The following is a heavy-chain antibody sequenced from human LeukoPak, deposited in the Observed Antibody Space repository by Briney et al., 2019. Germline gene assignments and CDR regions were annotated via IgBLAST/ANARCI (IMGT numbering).Heavy chain of an antibody. CDR3: AKDPDCTSGICYTFFDY. CDR1: GFTFSSHG. V-gene: IGHV3-30*02. Sequence: PGGSLRLSCAASGFTFSSHGMHWVRQTPAKGLEWVAFIRYDGSNKYYADSVKGRFIISRDNSKNTLFLQMNSLRPKDTAVYYCAKDPDCTSGICYTFFDYWGQGTLVTVSS. CDR2: IRYDGSNK. J-gene: IGHJ4*02. D-gene: IGHD2-8*01.